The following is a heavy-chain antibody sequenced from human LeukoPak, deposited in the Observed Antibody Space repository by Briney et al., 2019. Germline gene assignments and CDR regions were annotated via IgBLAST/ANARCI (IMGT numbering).Heavy chain of an antibody. CDR3: ARRSGSGSYHAFDI. Sequence: SETLSLTCTVSGGSISSYYWSWIRQPPGKGLEWIGYIYYSGSTNYNPSLKSRVTISVDTSKNQFSLKLSSVTAADTAVYYCARRSGSGSYHAFDIWGQGTMATVSS. V-gene: IGHV4-59*08. J-gene: IGHJ3*02. CDR2: IYYSGST. CDR1: GGSISSYY. D-gene: IGHD3-10*01.